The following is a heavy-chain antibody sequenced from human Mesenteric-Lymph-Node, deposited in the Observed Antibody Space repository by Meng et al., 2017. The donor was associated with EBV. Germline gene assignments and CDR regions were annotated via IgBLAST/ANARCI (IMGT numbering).Heavy chain of an antibody. Sequence: GPGRAKPFGTLTPTCPIPRGSITSGDWWSWVRQTPGKGLEWIGQVYHRGSSSYNPSLKSRATISVDNSNNQFPLRLTSVTAADTAVYYCARGLGGSRNYYFDYWGQGTLVTVSS. D-gene: IGHD3-16*01. CDR2: VYHRGSS. CDR1: RGSITSGDW. CDR3: ARGLGGSRNYYFDY. J-gene: IGHJ4*02. V-gene: IGHV4-4*02.